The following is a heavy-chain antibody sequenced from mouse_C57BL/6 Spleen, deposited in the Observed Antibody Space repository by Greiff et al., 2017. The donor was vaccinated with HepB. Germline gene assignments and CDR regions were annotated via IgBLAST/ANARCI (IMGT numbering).Heavy chain of an antibody. CDR2: IYPGDGDT. CDR3: ARPGSYYYGSSSYYFDY. J-gene: IGHJ2*01. Sequence: VQLQRSGPELVKPGASVKISCKASGYAFSSSWMNWVKQRPGKGLEWIGRIYPGDGDTNYNGKFKGKATLTADKSSSTAYMQLSSLTSEDSAVYFCARPGSYYYGSSSYYFDYWGQGTTLTVSS. CDR1: GYAFSSSW. D-gene: IGHD1-1*01. V-gene: IGHV1-82*01.